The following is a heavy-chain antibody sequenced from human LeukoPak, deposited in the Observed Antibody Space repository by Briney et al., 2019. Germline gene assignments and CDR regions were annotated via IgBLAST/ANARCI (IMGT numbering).Heavy chain of an antibody. V-gene: IGHV4-4*02. J-gene: IGHJ3*02. D-gene: IGHD6-19*01. CDR2: INHSGST. Sequence: SETLSLTCAVSGGSFSSSNWWSWVRQPPGKGLEWIGEINHSGSTNYNPSLKSRVTISVDTSKNQFSLKLSSVTAADTAVYYCARLPRLAVAVRDAFDIWGQGTMVTVSS. CDR3: ARLPRLAVAVRDAFDI. CDR1: GGSFSSSNW.